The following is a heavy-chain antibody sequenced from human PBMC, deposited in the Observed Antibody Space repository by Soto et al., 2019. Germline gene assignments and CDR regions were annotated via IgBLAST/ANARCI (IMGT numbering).Heavy chain of an antibody. CDR2: ISTYNGDT. V-gene: IGHV1-18*01. J-gene: IGHJ6*02. D-gene: IGHD1-26*01. Sequence: QVQLVQSGPEVRKPGASVKVSCEASGYTFTTSGISWVRQVPGQGLEWMGWISTYNGDTNSAQNFQGRVLMTADKSTGTAYMELMSLKSADTAVYYCARQGSWPYYYYGLDVWGQGTTVTVSS. CDR1: GYTFTTSG. CDR3: ARQGSWPYYYYGLDV.